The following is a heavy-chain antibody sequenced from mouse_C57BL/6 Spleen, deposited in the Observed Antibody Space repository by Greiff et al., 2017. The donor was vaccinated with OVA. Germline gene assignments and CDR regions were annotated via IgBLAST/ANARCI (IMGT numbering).Heavy chain of an antibody. D-gene: IGHD2-12*01. CDR3: ATVETLRDYYALEG. V-gene: IGHV14-4*01. Sequence: EVQLQQSGAELVRPGASVKLSCTASGFTIKDDYMHWVKQRPDQGLEWIGWIDPANSDTEYAPKFKGKATITADTSSNTAYLQLSSLTSEDSAVYYCATVETLRDYYALEGWGKGTTVTVSS. CDR2: IDPANSDT. J-gene: IGHJ4*01. CDR1: GFTIKDDY.